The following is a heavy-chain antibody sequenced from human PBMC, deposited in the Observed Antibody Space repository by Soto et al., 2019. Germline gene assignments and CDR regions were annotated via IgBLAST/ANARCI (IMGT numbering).Heavy chain of an antibody. J-gene: IGHJ4*02. V-gene: IGHV3-23*01. CDR2: ITDNGGST. D-gene: IGHD4-17*01. Sequence: PGWSLRLSCAASGFIFSRDGMSWVRQEPEKGLEWVSLITDNGGSTYYADSGKGRFTISRDNTKKTLFLQMNSVRAEDTAVYYCAKERATTTAFDYWGQGALVTVSS. CDR1: GFIFSRDG. CDR3: AKERATTTAFDY.